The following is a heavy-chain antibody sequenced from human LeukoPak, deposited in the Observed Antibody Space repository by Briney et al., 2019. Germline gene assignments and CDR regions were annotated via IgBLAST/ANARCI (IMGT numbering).Heavy chain of an antibody. CDR1: GLTVSHNY. J-gene: IGHJ4*02. CDR3: ASSSGFVKIDY. Sequence: GGSLRLSCAAFGLTVSHNYMSWVRQAPGKGLEWVSVIYSGGSTYYADSVKGRFTISRDNTKNTLYLQMNSLRAEGTAVYYCASSSGFVKIDYWGQGTLVTLYS. D-gene: IGHD6-19*01. V-gene: IGHV3-66*02. CDR2: IYSGGST.